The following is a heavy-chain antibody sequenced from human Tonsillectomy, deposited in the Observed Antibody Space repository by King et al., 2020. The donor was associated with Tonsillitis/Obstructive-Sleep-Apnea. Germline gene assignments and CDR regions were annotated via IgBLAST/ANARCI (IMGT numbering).Heavy chain of an antibody. V-gene: IGHV3-53*01. CDR2: IYSGGST. Sequence: EVQLVESGGGLIQPGGSLRLSCAASGFTVSSNYMSWVRQAPGKGLEWVSVIYSGGSTYYADSVKGRFTISRDNSKNTLYLQMNSLRAEDTAVYYCARGFSYSSSLLVYSGQGTLVTVSS. D-gene: IGHD6-13*01. CDR3: ARGFSYSSSLLVY. J-gene: IGHJ4*02. CDR1: GFTVSSNY.